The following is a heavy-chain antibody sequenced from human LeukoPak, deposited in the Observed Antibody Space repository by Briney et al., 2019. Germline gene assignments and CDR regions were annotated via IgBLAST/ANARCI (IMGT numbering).Heavy chain of an antibody. CDR2: ISSSSSYI. D-gene: IGHD3-3*01. CDR3: ARDLSGYYFFDY. Sequence: SGGSLRLSCAASGFTFSSYSMNWVRQAPGKGLEWGSSISSSSSYIYYADSVKGRFTISRDNAKNSLYLQMNSLRAEDTAVYYCARDLSGYYFFDYWGQGTLVTVSS. V-gene: IGHV3-21*01. J-gene: IGHJ4*02. CDR1: GFTFSSYS.